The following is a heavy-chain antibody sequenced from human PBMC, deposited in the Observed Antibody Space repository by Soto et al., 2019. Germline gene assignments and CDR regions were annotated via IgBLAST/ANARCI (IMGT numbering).Heavy chain of an antibody. CDR3: ARARYYASGRRTSYYFDS. Sequence: QLQLQESGSGLVKPSQTLSLTCAVSGGSISSGGYSWSWIRQPPGKGLEWIGYIYHSGSTYYNPPLQRRVPISVDSSKNQFSLKLSSVTAADTAVYYCARARYYASGRRTSYYFDSWGQGTLVTVSS. V-gene: IGHV4-30-2*01. J-gene: IGHJ4*02. CDR2: IYHSGST. CDR1: GGSISSGGYS. D-gene: IGHD3-10*01.